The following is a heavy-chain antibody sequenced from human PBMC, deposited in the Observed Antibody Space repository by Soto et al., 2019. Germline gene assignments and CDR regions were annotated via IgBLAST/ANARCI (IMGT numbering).Heavy chain of an antibody. Sequence: EVQLLESGGVLVQPGGSLRLSCAASGFTFSNYAMNWVRQAPGKGLEWVSVISARGDTTDYADSVKGRFTISRDNSKNTLYLQMNSLRVDDTALYYCAKDGSAWYSRASFDFWGQGTMVTVSS. CDR2: ISARGDTT. V-gene: IGHV3-23*01. D-gene: IGHD6-19*01. J-gene: IGHJ3*01. CDR3: AKDGSAWYSRASFDF. CDR1: GFTFSNYA.